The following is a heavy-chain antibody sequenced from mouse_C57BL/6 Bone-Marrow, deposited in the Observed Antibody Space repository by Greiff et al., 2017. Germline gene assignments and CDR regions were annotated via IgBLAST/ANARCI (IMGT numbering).Heavy chain of an antibody. V-gene: IGHV5-2*01. CDR3: ARRSSYVWYFDV. CDR2: INSDGGST. Sequence: EVLLVESGGGLVQPGESLKLSCESTEYEFPSHDMSWVRQTPEKRLELVAAINSDGGSTYYPDTMERRVIISSDNTKKTLYLQMRSLRSEDTAMYYCARRSSYVWYFDVWGTGTTVTVSS. CDR1: EYEFPSHD. D-gene: IGHD1-1*01. J-gene: IGHJ1*03.